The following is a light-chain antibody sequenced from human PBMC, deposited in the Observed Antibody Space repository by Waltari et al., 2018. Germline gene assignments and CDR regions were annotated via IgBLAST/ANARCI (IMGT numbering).Light chain of an antibody. V-gene: IGLV1-40*01. CDR3: QSYDSSLSGVV. CDR1: SSNIGAGSG. Sequence: QAVLTQPPSVSGAPGQRVTISCTGSSSNIGAGSGVHWYQQLPGTAPKLLIYGNSDRPSGVPDRISGSKSGTSASLAITGVQAEDEADYYCQSYDSSLSGVVFGGGTQLTVL. J-gene: IGLJ2*01. CDR2: GNS.